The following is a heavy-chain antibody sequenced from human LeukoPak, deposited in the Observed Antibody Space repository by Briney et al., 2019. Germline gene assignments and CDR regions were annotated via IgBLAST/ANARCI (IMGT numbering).Heavy chain of an antibody. CDR3: AKEEEKLLWFGELPHYYYYMDV. V-gene: IGHV3-53*05. CDR1: GFSVSTSY. D-gene: IGHD3-10*01. J-gene: IGHJ6*03. Sequence: GGSLRLSCAASGFSVSTSYMTWVRQAPGMGLECVSVIADDGTTYYADSVKGRFTISRDNSKNTLYLQMNSLRAEDTAVYYCAKEEEKLLWFGELPHYYYYMDVWGKGTTVTVSS. CDR2: IADDGTT.